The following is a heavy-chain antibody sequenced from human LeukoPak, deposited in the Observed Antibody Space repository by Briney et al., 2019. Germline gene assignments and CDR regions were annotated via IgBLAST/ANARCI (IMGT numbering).Heavy chain of an antibody. CDR1: AFTFSSYS. D-gene: IGHD6-19*01. CDR2: ISSRSSYI. V-gene: IGHV3-21*04. J-gene: IGHJ6*02. Sequence: GGSLRLSCAASAFTFSSYSMNWVRQAPGKGLEWVSSISSRSSYIYYADSVKGRFTISRDNGKNSLYLQMNSLRAEDTALYYCAGGRIAVADTDYYYGMDVWGQGTTVIVSS. CDR3: AGGRIAVADTDYYYGMDV.